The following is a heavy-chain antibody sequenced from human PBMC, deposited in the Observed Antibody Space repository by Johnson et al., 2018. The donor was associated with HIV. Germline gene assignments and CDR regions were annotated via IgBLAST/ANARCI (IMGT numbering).Heavy chain of an antibody. Sequence: VQLVESRGVLVQPGGSLRLSCAASGFTVSSYAMSWVRQAPGKGLEWVSYISSSGSTIYYADSVKGRFTISRDNSKNTLYLQMGSLRAEDMAVYYCAKGQYSSSPCAFDIWGQGTMVTVSS. CDR3: AKGQYSSSPCAFDI. V-gene: IGHV3-48*01. CDR2: ISSSGSTI. D-gene: IGHD6-6*01. J-gene: IGHJ3*02. CDR1: GFTVSSYA.